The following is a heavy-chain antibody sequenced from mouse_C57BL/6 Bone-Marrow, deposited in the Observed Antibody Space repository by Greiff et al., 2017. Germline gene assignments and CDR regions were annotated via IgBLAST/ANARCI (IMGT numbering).Heavy chain of an antibody. D-gene: IGHD1-1*01. CDR1: GFTFTDYY. Sequence: EVQLQESGGGLVQPGGSLSLSCAASGFTFTDYYMSWVRQPPGKALEWLGFIRNKANGYTTEYSASVKGRFTISRDNSQSILYLQMNALRAEDSATYYCARPPYYGSSPYAMDYWGQGTSVTVSS. CDR2: IRNKANGYTT. J-gene: IGHJ4*01. CDR3: ARPPYYGSSPYAMDY. V-gene: IGHV7-3*01.